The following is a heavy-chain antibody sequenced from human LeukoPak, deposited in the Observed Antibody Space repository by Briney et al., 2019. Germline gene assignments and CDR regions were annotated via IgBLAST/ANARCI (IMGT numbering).Heavy chain of an antibody. D-gene: IGHD4-17*01. J-gene: IGHJ4*02. V-gene: IGHV3-74*01. Sequence: GGSLRLSCAASGFTFSTYWMHWVRQTPGKGLVWVSRIKGDGSDTLNADSVKGRCTISRDNSKYKLHLHTRMLGVDAAAEYYCTRASPTVLSLRDYWGQGALVSGAS. CDR1: GFTFSTYW. CDR2: IKGDGSDT. CDR3: TRASPTVLSLRDY.